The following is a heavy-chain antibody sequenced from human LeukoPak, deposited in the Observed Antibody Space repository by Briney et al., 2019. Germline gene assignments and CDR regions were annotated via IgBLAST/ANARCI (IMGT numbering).Heavy chain of an antibody. D-gene: IGHD3-16*01. Sequence: GSLRLSCAATGFNSSSYAMSWIRQPPGKGLEWIGYFYYSGSTNYNPSLKSRVTISVDTSKSQFSLKLSSVTAADTAVYYCARLYTYGPVYYFDYWGQGTLVTVSS. V-gene: IGHV4-59*01. CDR2: FYYSGST. J-gene: IGHJ4*02. CDR3: ARLYTYGPVYYFDY. CDR1: GFNSSSYA.